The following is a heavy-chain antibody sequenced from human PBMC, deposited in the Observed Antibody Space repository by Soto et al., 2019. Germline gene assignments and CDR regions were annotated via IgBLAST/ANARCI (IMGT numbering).Heavy chain of an antibody. CDR1: GFPFTDYS. D-gene: IGHD3-10*01. J-gene: IGHJ4*02. CDR3: ARDPRWRELLLDY. CDR2: ISNDGSDI. Sequence: QVQLVESGGGVVQPGRSLRLSCAASGFPFTDYSLHWVRQAPGKGLEWVAIISNDGSDIDYADSVKGRFTISRDNSNNMLHLEMNSLRMEDSAVYYCARDPRWRELLLDYWGQGTWSPSPQ. V-gene: IGHV3-30-3*01.